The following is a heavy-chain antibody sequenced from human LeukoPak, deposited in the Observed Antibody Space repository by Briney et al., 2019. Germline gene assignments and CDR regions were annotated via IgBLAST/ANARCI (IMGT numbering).Heavy chain of an antibody. V-gene: IGHV5-51*01. CDR3: ARQGVGTYYYDSSGYHLGY. J-gene: IGHJ4*02. CDR1: GYNFTSYW. CDR2: IYPRDADI. Sequence: GESPKISCKGSGYNFTSYWIGWVRQMPGKGLEWMGIIYPRDADIRYSPSFQGQVTISADKSISTAYLQWSSLEAADTALYCCARQGVGTYYYDSSGYHLGYWGQGTLVTVSS. D-gene: IGHD3-22*01.